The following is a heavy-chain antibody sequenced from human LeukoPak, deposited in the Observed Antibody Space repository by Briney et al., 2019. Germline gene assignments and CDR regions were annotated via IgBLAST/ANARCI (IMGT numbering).Heavy chain of an antibody. V-gene: IGHV4-39*07. D-gene: IGHD3-10*01. CDR1: GGSISSSTYY. Sequence: SETLSLTCTVSGGSISSSTYYWGWIRQPPGKGLEWIGSIYYSGSTYYNPSLKGRVTMSVDTSKNQFSLKLSSVTAADTAVYYCARDLPPPSMVRVHNWFDPWGQGTLVTVSS. CDR2: IYYSGST. CDR3: ARDLPPPSMVRVHNWFDP. J-gene: IGHJ5*02.